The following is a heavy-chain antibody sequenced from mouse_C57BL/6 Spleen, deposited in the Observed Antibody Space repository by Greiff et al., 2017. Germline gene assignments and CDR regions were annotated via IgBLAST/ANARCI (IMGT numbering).Heavy chain of an antibody. V-gene: IGHV1-69*01. D-gene: IGHD1-1*01. Sequence: QVQLQQPGAELVMPGASVKLSCKASGSTFTSYWMHWVKQRPGQGLEWIGEIDPSDSYTNYTQKFKGKSTLTVDNSSSTAYMQLSSLTSEDSAVYYCARGGSSYGCAYWGQGTLVTVSA. CDR1: GSTFTSYW. J-gene: IGHJ3*01. CDR2: IDPSDSYT. CDR3: ARGGSSYGCAY.